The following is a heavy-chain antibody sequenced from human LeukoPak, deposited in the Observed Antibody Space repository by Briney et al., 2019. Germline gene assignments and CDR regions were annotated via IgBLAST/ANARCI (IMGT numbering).Heavy chain of an antibody. D-gene: IGHD1-26*01. CDR3: ARDSGSYESYYFDY. V-gene: IGHV3-7*03. Sequence: PGGSLRLSCEASAFIFSGHWLNWVRQTPGKGLEWVASIKEDGSERQYVDSVKGRFSISRDNTKGSLFLQLNSLRAEDTAVYYCARDSGSYESYYFDYWGQGTLVTVSS. CDR1: AFIFSGHW. CDR2: IKEDGSER. J-gene: IGHJ4*02.